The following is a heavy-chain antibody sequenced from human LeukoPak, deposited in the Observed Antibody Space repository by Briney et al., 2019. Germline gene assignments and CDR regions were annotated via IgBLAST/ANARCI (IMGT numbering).Heavy chain of an antibody. CDR1: GGTFSSYA. D-gene: IGHD6-19*01. CDR2: IIPIFGTA. V-gene: IGHV1-69*05. Sequence: SVKVSCKASGGTFSSYAISWVRQAPRQGLEWMGRIIPIFGTANYAQKFQGRVTITTDESTSTAYMELSSLRSEDTAVYYCARDLYSSGWYSDYWGQGTLVTVSS. CDR3: ARDLYSSGWYSDY. J-gene: IGHJ4*02.